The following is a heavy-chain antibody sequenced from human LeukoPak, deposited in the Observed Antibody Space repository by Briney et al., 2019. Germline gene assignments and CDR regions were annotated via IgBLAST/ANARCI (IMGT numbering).Heavy chain of an antibody. CDR1: GFTFSSYA. CDR3: AKDGRYSSNWSFDY. J-gene: IGHJ4*02. Sequence: GGSPRLSCAASGFTFSSYAMSWVRQAPGKGLEWVSAISGSGGSTYYADSVKGRFTISRDNSKNTLYLQMNSLRAEDTAVYYCAKDGRYSSNWSFDYWGQGTLVTVSS. CDR2: ISGSGGST. D-gene: IGHD6-13*01. V-gene: IGHV3-23*01.